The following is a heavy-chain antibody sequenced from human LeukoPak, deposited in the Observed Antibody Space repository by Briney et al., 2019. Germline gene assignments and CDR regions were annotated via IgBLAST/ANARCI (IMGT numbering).Heavy chain of an antibody. V-gene: IGHV4-39*01. J-gene: IGHJ4*02. D-gene: IGHD5-24*01. CDR1: GGSISSSSYY. Sequence: SETLSLTCTVSGGSISSSSYYWGWIRQPPGKGLEWIGSIYYSGSTYYNPSLKSRVTISVDTSKNQFSLKLSSVTAADTAVYYCARGRVRDGYNYGYWGQGTLVTVSS. CDR2: IYYSGST. CDR3: ARGRVRDGYNYGY.